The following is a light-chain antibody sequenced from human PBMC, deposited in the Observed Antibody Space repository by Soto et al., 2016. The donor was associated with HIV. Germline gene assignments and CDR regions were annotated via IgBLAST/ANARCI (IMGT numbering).Light chain of an antibody. V-gene: IGKV2-24*01. CDR2: KIS. CDR3: MQAQQTPPLSALGPKP. Sequence: DIVLTQTPLSSLVTLGQPASISCRSSQSVRHNDGNTYLSWLHQRPGQPPRLLIYKISKRFSGVPDRFSGSGADTDFTLKSSRVEAEDVVVYYCMQAQQTPPLSALGPKPFGPGTKVDIK. J-gene: IGKJ3*01. CDR1: QSVRHNDGNTY.